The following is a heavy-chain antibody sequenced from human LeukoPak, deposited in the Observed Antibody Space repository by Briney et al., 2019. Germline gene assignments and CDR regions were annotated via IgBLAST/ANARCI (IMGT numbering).Heavy chain of an antibody. J-gene: IGHJ4*02. V-gene: IGHV4-38-2*01. CDR2: IHHSGAT. CDR1: GYSISSGTY. D-gene: IGHD4-17*01. CDR3: AREREYGDYLY. Sequence: PSETLSLTCAVSGYSISSGTYWGWIRQPPGKGLEWIGSIHHSGATYYKPSLKSRVTMSLDTSKNQFSLRLSSVTAADTAVYYCAREREYGDYLYWGQGTLVTVSS.